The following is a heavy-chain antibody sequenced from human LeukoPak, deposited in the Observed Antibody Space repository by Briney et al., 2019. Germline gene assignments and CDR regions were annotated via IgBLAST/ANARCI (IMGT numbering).Heavy chain of an antibody. CDR3: ARDDGIVEPDAFDI. D-gene: IGHD1-26*01. CDR2: ISSSSSTI. CDR1: GFTFSSYS. J-gene: IGHJ3*02. V-gene: IGHV3-48*01. Sequence: GGSLRLSCAASGFTFSSYSMNWVRQAPGKGLEWVSYISSSSSTIYYADSVKGRFTISRDNAKNSLYLQMNSLRAEDTAVYYCARDDGIVEPDAFDIWGQGTMVTVSS.